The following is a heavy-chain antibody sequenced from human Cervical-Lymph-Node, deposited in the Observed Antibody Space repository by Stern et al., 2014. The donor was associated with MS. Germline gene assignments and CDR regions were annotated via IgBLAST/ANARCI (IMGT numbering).Heavy chain of an antibody. CDR3: AKKSGSGWYYVS. Sequence: VQLVESGGGLVQPGGSLRLSCAASGFTFSTYDMSWVRRAPGKGPQFVSAISTTGGTTYYADSVKGRFTIPRDNSKNTLYLQMNSLRAEDTAVYYCAKKSGSGWYYVSWGQGSLVTVSS. D-gene: IGHD6-19*01. J-gene: IGHJ5*02. V-gene: IGHV3-23*04. CDR1: GFTFSTYD. CDR2: ISTTGGTT.